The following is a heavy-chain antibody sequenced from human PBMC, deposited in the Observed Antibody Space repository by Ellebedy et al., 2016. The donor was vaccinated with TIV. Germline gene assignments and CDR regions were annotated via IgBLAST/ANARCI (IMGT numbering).Heavy chain of an antibody. CDR1: GFTFSGYG. CDR3: ASLSSRRYDFLEGDY. J-gene: IGHJ4*02. V-gene: IGHV3-33*01. Sequence: GGSLRLXCAASGFTFSGYGMHWVRQTPGKGLEWVAVIWYDGSKKYYADSVRGRLTISRDNSKNTLYLQMNSLRAEDTAVYYCASLSSRRYDFLEGDYWGQGTLVTVSS. CDR2: IWYDGSKK. D-gene: IGHD5-12*01.